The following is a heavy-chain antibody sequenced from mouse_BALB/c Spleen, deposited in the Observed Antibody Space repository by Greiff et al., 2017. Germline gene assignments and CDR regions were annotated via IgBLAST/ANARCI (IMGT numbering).Heavy chain of an antibody. D-gene: IGHD4-1*01. J-gene: IGHJ2*01. CDR3: ARARELEYYFDY. V-gene: IGHV1-4*02. CDR2: INPSSGYT. Sequence: QVQLQQSAAELARPGASVKMSCKASGYTFTSYTMHWVKQRPGQGLEWIGYINPSSGYTEYNQKFKDKTTLTADKSSSTAYMQLSSLTSEDSAVYYCARARELEYYFDYWGQGTTLTVSS. CDR1: GYTFTSYT.